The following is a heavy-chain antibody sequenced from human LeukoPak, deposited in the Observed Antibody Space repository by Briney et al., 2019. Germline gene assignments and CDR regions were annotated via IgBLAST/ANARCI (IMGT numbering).Heavy chain of an antibody. D-gene: IGHD3-9*01. CDR3: ARDHPVAYYDISSGYFAHYGMDV. CDR1: GFTFSSYG. Sequence: QPGRSLRLSCAASGFTFSSYGMHWVRQAPGKGLEWVAVISYDGSNKYYADSVKGRFTVSRDNSKNTLYLQMNSLRAEDTAVYYCARDHPVAYYDISSGYFAHYGMDVWGQGTTVTVSS. CDR2: ISYDGSNK. J-gene: IGHJ6*02. V-gene: IGHV3-30*19.